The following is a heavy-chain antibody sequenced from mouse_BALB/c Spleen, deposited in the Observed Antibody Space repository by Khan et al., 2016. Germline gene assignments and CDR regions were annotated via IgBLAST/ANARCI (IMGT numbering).Heavy chain of an antibody. Sequence: EVQLLETGGGLVQPGGSRGLSCEGSGFTFSGFWMSWVRQTPGKTLEWIGDINSDGSAINYAPSIKDRFTIFRDNDKSTLYLQMSNVGSEDTATYVCMRYGYYWYFDVWGAGTTVTVSS. V-gene: IGHV11-2*02. CDR1: GFTFSGFW. D-gene: IGHD2-2*01. CDR2: INSDGSAI. CDR3: MRYGYYWYFDV. J-gene: IGHJ1*01.